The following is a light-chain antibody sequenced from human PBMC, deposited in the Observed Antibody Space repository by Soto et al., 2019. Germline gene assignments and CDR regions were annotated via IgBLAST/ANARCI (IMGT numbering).Light chain of an antibody. V-gene: IGKV3-20*01. CDR1: QSVSSSD. Sequence: EIVLTQSPGTLSLSPGDRATLSCRASQSVSSSDLAWYQQKPGQAPRLLIYGASTRATGIPDRFSGSGSGTDFTLTISSLQPEDFATYFCQQFTDYPFTFGPGTRVDIK. CDR3: QQFTDYPFT. J-gene: IGKJ3*01. CDR2: GAS.